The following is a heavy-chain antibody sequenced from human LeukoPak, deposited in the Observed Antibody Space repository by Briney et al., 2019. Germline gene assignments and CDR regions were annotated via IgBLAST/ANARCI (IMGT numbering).Heavy chain of an antibody. CDR2: IFPSGGEM. D-gene: IGHD2-8*02. V-gene: IGHV3-23*01. Sequence: GGSLRLSCAASGFTFSTFSMIWVRQPPGKGLEWVSSIFPSGGEMHYADSGRGRFTISRDNSKSTLSLQMNSLRAEDTAIYYCATYRQVLLPFESWGQGTLVTVSS. J-gene: IGHJ4*02. CDR3: ATYRQVLLPFES. CDR1: GFTFSTFS.